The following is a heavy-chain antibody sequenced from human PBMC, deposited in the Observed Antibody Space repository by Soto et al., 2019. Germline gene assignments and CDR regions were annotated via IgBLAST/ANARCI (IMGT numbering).Heavy chain of an antibody. D-gene: IGHD1-26*01. CDR3: TRGLFSGSSYSGSWYYFDS. Sequence: PTETLSLTGAVSGGSFSSYIWTWIRQTPGKGLQWIGQINHSGSSIYNPSLKNRVTISTMSNNKFSLELSSVTAADTAVYYCTRGLFSGSSYSGSWYYFDSWGQGTMVTVSS. V-gene: IGHV4-34*01. J-gene: IGHJ4*02. CDR1: GGSFSSYI. CDR2: INHSGSS.